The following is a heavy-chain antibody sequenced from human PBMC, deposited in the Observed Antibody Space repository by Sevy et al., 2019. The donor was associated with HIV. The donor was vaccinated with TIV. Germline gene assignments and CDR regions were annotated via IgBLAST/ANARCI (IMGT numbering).Heavy chain of an antibody. J-gene: IGHJ4*02. D-gene: IGHD6-19*01. CDR1: GFTFNTHA. Sequence: GGSLRLSCAASGFTFNTHAMHWVRQAPGKGLEWVALISYDGIIKYYPDPVKGRLTNSRDNSKNTLSLQMNSLRIEDTAVYYCAREGGYTSAWSPGNYWGQGTLVTVSS. CDR2: ISYDGIIK. V-gene: IGHV3-30*04. CDR3: AREGGYTSAWSPGNY.